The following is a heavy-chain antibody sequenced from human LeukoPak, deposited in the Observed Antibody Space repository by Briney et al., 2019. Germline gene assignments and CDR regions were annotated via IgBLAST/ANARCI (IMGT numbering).Heavy chain of an antibody. CDR3: PSHIRLGYSYGYPYFDY. CDR1: GCSISSYY. V-gene: IGHV4-59*08. CDR2: IYYSGST. Sequence: SETLSLTCTVSGCSISSYYCCWFRQPPGKGLEWIGYIYYSGSTNYNPSLKSQVTISVDTSKNQFSLKLSSVTAADTAVYFCPSHIRLGYSYGYPYFDYWGQGTLVTVSS. D-gene: IGHD5-18*01. J-gene: IGHJ4*02.